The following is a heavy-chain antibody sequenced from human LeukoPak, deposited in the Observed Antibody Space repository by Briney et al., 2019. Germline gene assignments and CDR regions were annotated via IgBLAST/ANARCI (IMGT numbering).Heavy chain of an antibody. V-gene: IGHV1-69*05. CDR1: GGTFSSYA. CDR3: ARESRYCIGDSCYPNAFDV. CDR2: IIPIFATT. J-gene: IGHJ3*01. D-gene: IGHD2-15*01. Sequence: SVKVSXKASGGTFSSYAINWVRQAPGQGLEGMGRIIPIFATTNYPQKFQARVTITTDESTNTAYMELSSLRSEDTAMYYCARESRYCIGDSCYPNAFDVWGQGTMVTISS.